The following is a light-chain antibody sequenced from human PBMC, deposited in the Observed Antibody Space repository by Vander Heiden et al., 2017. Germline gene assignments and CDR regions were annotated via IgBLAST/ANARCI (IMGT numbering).Light chain of an antibody. CDR1: QSISSW. CDR2: KAS. V-gene: IGKV1-5*03. Sequence: IQLTQSPSILSASVADRLTIPCRASQSISSWLAWYQQKPGKAPKLLIYKASSLQSGVPSRFSGSGSGTEFTLTVSSLQPDDFATYYCQQYKSYPLTFGGGTTVDIK. CDR3: QQYKSYPLT. J-gene: IGKJ4*01.